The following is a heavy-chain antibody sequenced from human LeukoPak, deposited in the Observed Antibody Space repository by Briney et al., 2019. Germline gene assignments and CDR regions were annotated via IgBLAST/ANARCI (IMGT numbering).Heavy chain of an antibody. CDR1: GGSISSGGYS. CDR3: ARGYATRRVVPADMHGFDP. D-gene: IGHD2-2*01. CDR2: IYHSGST. J-gene: IGHJ5*02. Sequence: PSETLSLTCAVSGGSISSGGYSWSWIRQPPGKGLEWIGYIYHSGSTYYNPSLKSRVTISVDRSKNQFSLKLSSVTAADTAVYYCARGYATRRVVPADMHGFDPWGQGTLVTVSS. V-gene: IGHV4-30-2*01.